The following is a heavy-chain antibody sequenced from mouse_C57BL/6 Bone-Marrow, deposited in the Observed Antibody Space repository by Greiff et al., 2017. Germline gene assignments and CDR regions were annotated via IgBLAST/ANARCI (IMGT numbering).Heavy chain of an antibody. CDR1: GFTFSSYG. D-gene: IGHD2-4*01. J-gene: IGHJ3*01. V-gene: IGHV5-6*01. Sequence: VQLQQSGGDLVKPGGSLKLSCAASGFTFSSYGLSWVRQTPDKRLEWVATISSGGSYTYYPDSVKGRFTISRDNAKNTLYLQMSSLKSEDTAMYYCARDYGVAYWGQGTLVTVSA. CDR2: ISSGGSYT. CDR3: ARDYGVAY.